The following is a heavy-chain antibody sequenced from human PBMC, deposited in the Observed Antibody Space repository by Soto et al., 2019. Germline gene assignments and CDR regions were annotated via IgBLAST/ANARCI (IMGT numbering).Heavy chain of an antibody. CDR3: ANPYSSSWYGTKRGYYYYGMDV. V-gene: IGHV1-69*13. CDR1: GGTFSSYA. Sequence: ASVKVSCKASGGTFSSYAISWVRQAPGQGLEWMGGIIPIFGTANYAQKFQGRVTITADESTSTAYMELSSLRSEDTAVYYCANPYSSSWYGTKRGYYYYGMDVWGQGTTVPVSS. J-gene: IGHJ6*02. D-gene: IGHD6-13*01. CDR2: IIPIFGTA.